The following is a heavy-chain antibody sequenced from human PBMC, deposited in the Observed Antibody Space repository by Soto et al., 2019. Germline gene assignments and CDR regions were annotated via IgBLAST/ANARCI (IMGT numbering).Heavy chain of an antibody. J-gene: IGHJ6*02. Sequence: ASVKVSCKVSGYTFTSYSMLWVHLAPGERLVWMGWTNAGNGNTKYSQKFQCRVTITRDTSASTAYMELSSLRSEDTAVYYCATERYYDSSGYSNYYGMDVWGQGTTVTVSS. CDR2: TNAGNGNT. V-gene: IGHV1-3*01. CDR1: GYTFTSYS. CDR3: ATERYYDSSGYSNYYGMDV. D-gene: IGHD3-22*01.